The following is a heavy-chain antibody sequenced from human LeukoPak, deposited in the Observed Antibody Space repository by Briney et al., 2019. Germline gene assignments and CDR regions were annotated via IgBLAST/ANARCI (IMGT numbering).Heavy chain of an antibody. CDR3: ARDPRWPNSSGWTEGWYFDL. J-gene: IGHJ2*01. CDR1: GFTFSSYE. CDR2: ISSSGSTI. D-gene: IGHD6-19*01. Sequence: PGGSLRLSCAASGFTFSSYEMNWVRQAPGKGLEWVSYISSSGSTIYYADSVKGRFTISRDNAKNSLYLQMNSLRAEDTAVYYCARDPRWPNSSGWTEGWYFDLWGRGTLVTVSS. V-gene: IGHV3-48*03.